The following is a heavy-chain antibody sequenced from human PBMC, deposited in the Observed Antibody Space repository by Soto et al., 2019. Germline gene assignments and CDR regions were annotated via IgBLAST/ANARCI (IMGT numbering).Heavy chain of an antibody. CDR2: INPNSGGT. CDR3: AAGGDSAYYYYYGMDV. V-gene: IGHV1-2*02. D-gene: IGHD2-21*02. Sequence: ASVKVSCKASGYTFTGYYMHWGRQAPGQGLEWMGWINPNSGGTNYAQKFQGRVTMTRDTSISTAYMELSRLRSDDTAVYYCAAGGDSAYYYYYGMDVWGQGTTVTVSS. J-gene: IGHJ6*02. CDR1: GYTFTGYY.